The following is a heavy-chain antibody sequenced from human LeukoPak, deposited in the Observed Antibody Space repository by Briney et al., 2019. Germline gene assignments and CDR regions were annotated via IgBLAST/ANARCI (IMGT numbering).Heavy chain of an antibody. CDR2: IASSGRNT. Sequence: GGPLRLSCAASGLHFNDAAMTWVRQAPGKALEWVSLIASSGRNTYYTDSVRGRFTISRDNSKNTLSLQMNSLRVEDTAMYYCAKDIQLAAWGLGTMVTVSS. CDR1: GLHFNDAA. D-gene: IGHD5-24*01. J-gene: IGHJ3*01. V-gene: IGHV3-23*01. CDR3: AKDIQLAA.